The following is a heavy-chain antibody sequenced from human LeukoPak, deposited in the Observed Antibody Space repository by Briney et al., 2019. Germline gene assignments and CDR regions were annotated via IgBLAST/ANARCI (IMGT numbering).Heavy chain of an antibody. J-gene: IGHJ4*02. CDR3: ARTGNTMVRGVIDY. CDR1: GGSFSGYY. CDR2: INHSGST. V-gene: IGHV4-34*01. Sequence: SETLSLTCAVYGGSFSGYYWSWIRQPPGKGLEWIGEINHSGSTNYNPSLKSRVTISVDTSKNQFSLKLSSVTAADTAVYYCARTGNTMVRGVIDYWGQGTLVTVSS. D-gene: IGHD3-10*01.